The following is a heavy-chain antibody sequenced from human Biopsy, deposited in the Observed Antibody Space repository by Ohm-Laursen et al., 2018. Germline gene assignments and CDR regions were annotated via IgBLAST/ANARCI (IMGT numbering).Heavy chain of an antibody. Sequence: GSSVKVSCKASGYTFTSYGISWVRQAPGQGLEWMGWINTYNANTDYAQKVQGRVTMTTDTSTSTAYMELRSLRSDDTAVYYCATSHYFESTGYAFDFWGQGTMVSVSS. CDR2: INTYNANT. CDR1: GYTFTSYG. V-gene: IGHV1-18*01. D-gene: IGHD3-22*01. J-gene: IGHJ3*01. CDR3: ATSHYFESTGYAFDF.